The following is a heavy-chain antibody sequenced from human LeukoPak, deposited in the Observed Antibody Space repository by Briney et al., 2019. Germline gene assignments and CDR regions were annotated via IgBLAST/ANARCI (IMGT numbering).Heavy chain of an antibody. CDR1: GFNFRTYI. V-gene: IGHV3-21*01. Sequence: GGSLRLSCAASGFNFRTYIMNWIRQTPGTGLEWVSSLSSGSDYIYYADSVKGRFTISRDNAKSSLYLQMNSLRADDTAVYYCVRDAGTWRDILTSYHYGLDLWGQGTTVTVSS. J-gene: IGHJ6*02. D-gene: IGHD3-9*01. CDR2: LSSGSDYI. CDR3: VRDAGTWRDILTSYHYGLDL.